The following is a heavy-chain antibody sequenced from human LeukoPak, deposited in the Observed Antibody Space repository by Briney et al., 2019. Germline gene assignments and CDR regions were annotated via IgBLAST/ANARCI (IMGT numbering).Heavy chain of an antibody. J-gene: IGHJ4*02. D-gene: IGHD2-15*01. CDR1: GGSIGSYY. Sequence: PSETLSLTCTVSGGSIGSYYWSWMRQPPGKGLEWIGYIYYSGSTNYNTPLKSRVTISVDTSKNQFSLKLSSVTAADTAVYYCASGGYCSGGSCFDYWGQGTLVTVSS. CDR2: IYYSGST. V-gene: IGHV4-59*08. CDR3: ASGGYCSGGSCFDY.